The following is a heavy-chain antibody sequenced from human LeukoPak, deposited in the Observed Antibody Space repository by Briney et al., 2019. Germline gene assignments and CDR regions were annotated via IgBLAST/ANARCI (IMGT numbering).Heavy chain of an antibody. D-gene: IGHD2/OR15-2a*01. J-gene: IGHJ4*02. V-gene: IGHV4-39*07. Sequence: TSETLSLTCTVSGGSISSSSYYWGWIRQPPGKGLEWIGSIYYSGSTYYNPSLKSRVTISVDTSKNQFSLKLSSVTAADTAVYYCASSTDTGGYFDYWGQGTLVTVSS. CDR3: ASSTDTGGYFDY. CDR2: IYYSGST. CDR1: GGSISSSSYY.